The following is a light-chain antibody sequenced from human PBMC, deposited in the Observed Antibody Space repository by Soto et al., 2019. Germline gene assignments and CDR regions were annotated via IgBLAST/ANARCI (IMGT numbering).Light chain of an antibody. V-gene: IGKV3-20*01. CDR3: QQYGSSPPIT. CDR1: HIVSSRY. J-gene: IGKJ5*01. CDR2: GAS. Sequence: EIVLTQSPGTLSLSPGERATLSCRASHIVSSRYLAWYQQKPGQAPRLLIYGASSRATGIPDRFSGSGSGTDFNLTNSRLEPEDFAVYYCQQYGSSPPITFGQGTRLEIK.